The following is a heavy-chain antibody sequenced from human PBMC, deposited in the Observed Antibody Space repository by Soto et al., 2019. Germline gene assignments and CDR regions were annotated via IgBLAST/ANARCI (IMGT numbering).Heavy chain of an antibody. J-gene: IGHJ6*02. CDR3: ARSPTGYSSSGLWNYYGMDV. D-gene: IGHD6-13*01. CDR1: GGSISSGGYY. V-gene: IGHV4-31*03. Sequence: SETLSLTCTVSGGSISSGGYYWSWIRQHPGEGLERIGYIYYSGSTYYNPSLKSRVTISVDTSKNQFSLKLSSVTAADTAVYYCARSPTGYSSSGLWNYYGMDVWGQGTTVTVSS. CDR2: IYYSGST.